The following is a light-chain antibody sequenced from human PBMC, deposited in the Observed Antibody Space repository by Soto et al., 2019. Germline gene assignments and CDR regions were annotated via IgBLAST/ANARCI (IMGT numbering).Light chain of an antibody. CDR1: SSNIGAGYD. V-gene: IGLV1-40*01. CDR2: GNS. Sequence: QSVLTQPPSVSGAPGQRVTISCTGSSSNIGAGYDVHWYQQLPGTAPKLLIYGNSNRPSGVPDRFSDSKSGTSASLAITGLQAEDEADYYCQSYDSSLSGSVVFGGGTKLTVL. CDR3: QSYDSSLSGSVV. J-gene: IGLJ2*01.